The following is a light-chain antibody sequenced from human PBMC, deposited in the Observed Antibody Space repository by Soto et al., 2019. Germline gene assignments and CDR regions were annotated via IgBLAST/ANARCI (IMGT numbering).Light chain of an antibody. CDR3: QQYYDWPRT. CDR2: GAS. J-gene: IGKJ1*01. Sequence: EVLMTQSPATLSVSPGERASLSCRASQNINNNLAWYQLNPGQAPRLLIYGASTRATGIPVRFSGSGSGTEFTLTISSLLSEAFAVYYCQQYYDWPRTFGQGTKVEIK. V-gene: IGKV3-15*01. CDR1: QNINNN.